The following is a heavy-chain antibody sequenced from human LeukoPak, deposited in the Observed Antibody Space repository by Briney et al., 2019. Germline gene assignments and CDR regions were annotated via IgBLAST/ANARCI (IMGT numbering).Heavy chain of an antibody. CDR1: GFTFSSYS. CDR3: AGDAEHSSSSLGY. D-gene: IGHD6-6*01. CDR2: ISSSSSYI. V-gene: IGHV3-21*01. J-gene: IGHJ4*02. Sequence: PGGSLRLSCAASGFTFSSYSMNWVRQAPGKGLDWVSSISSSSSYIYYADSVKGRFTISRENAKNSLYLQMNSLRAEDTAVYYCAGDAEHSSSSLGYWGQGTLVTVSS.